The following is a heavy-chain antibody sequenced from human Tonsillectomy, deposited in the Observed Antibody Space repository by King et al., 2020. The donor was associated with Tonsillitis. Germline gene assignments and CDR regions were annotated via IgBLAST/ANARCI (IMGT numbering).Heavy chain of an antibody. CDR3: ARGSGSPEDAFDI. Sequence: VQLVESGGGLVKPGGSLRLSCAASGFSFRTYLMYWVRQAPGKGLEWVSSISATSTYISYADSVKGRFTISRDNAKNSLYLQMHSLRAEDTAVYFCARGSGSPEDAFDIWGQGTMVTVSS. D-gene: IGHD3-10*01. CDR2: ISATSTYI. J-gene: IGHJ3*02. V-gene: IGHV3-21*01. CDR1: GFSFRTYL.